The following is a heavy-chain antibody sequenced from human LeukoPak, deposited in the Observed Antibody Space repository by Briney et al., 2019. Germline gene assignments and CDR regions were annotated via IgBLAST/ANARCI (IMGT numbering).Heavy chain of an antibody. D-gene: IGHD6-25*01. CDR1: GGSFTGYS. V-gene: IGHV4-34*01. J-gene: IGHJ4*02. CDR3: ARGYSSGLVVG. Sequence: PSETLSLTCAVSGGSFTGYSWSWIRQPPGKGLEWIGEVDQSGSTNYNPSLKSRITISIDTSKTQFSLRLSSVTAADTAVYYCARGYSSGLVVGWGQGTLVTVSS. CDR2: VDQSGST.